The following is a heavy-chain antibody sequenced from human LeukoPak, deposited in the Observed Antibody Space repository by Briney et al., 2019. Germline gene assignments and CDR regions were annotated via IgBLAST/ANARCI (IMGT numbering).Heavy chain of an antibody. D-gene: IGHD6-19*01. Sequence: PSETLSLTCAVYGGSFSGCYWSWIRQPPGKGLEWIGEINHSGSTNYNPSLKSRVTISVDTSKNQFSLKLSSVTAADTAVYYCAGGIAVAGKDYWGQGALVTVSS. V-gene: IGHV4-34*01. CDR3: AGGIAVAGKDY. CDR1: GGSFSGCY. J-gene: IGHJ4*02. CDR2: INHSGST.